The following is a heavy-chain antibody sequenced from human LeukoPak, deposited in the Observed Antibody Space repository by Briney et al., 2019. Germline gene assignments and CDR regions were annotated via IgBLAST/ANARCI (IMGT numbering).Heavy chain of an antibody. CDR1: GFTFSSYS. Sequence: GGSLRLSCAASGFTFSSYSMNWVRQAPGKGLEWVSSISSSSYTYYADSVKGRFTISRDNAKNSLYLKMNSLRAEDTAVYYCARVRAAAGKTLCLDYWGEGTLVTVSS. CDR2: ISSSSYT. CDR3: ARVRAAAGKTLCLDY. V-gene: IGHV3-21*01. D-gene: IGHD6-13*01. J-gene: IGHJ4*02.